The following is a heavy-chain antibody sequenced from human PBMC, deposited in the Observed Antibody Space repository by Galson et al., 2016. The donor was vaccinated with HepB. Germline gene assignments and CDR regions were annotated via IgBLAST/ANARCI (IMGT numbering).Heavy chain of an antibody. J-gene: IGHJ4*02. D-gene: IGHD5-12*01. V-gene: IGHV3-30*18. CDR1: GFTFRDYG. CDR2: ISYDGSKK. Sequence: SLRLSCAASGFTFRDYGMHWVRQAPGKGLEWVAFISYDGSKKYYADSVKGRFTMSRDNSKNTLYLQMNSLRPEDTAMYYCAKEILDIVATTHPDYWGQGTLFTVSS. CDR3: AKEILDIVATTHPDY.